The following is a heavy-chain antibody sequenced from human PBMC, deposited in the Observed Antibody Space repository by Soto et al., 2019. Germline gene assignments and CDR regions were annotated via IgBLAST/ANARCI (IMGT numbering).Heavy chain of an antibody. D-gene: IGHD3-10*01. V-gene: IGHV4-59*12. CDR3: ARDLLITMVRGVIIKAPYYYGMDV. CDR1: GGSISSYY. J-gene: IGHJ6*02. Sequence: SETLSLTCTVSGGSISSYYWSWIRQPPGKGLEWIGYIYYSGSTNYNPSLKSRVTISVDTSKNQFSLKLSSVTAADTAVYYCARDLLITMVRGVIIKAPYYYGMDVWGQGTTVTVSS. CDR2: IYYSGST.